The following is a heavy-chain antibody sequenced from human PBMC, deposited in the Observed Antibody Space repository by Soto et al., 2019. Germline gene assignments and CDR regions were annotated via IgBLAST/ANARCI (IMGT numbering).Heavy chain of an antibody. J-gene: IGHJ4*02. D-gene: IGHD3-10*01. CDR2: IIPILGIA. Sequence: SMKVSCKASGGTFSSYTISWVRQAPGQGLEWMGRIIPILGIANYAQKFQGRVTITADKSTSTAYMELSSLRSEDTAVYYCASQGSGSYYIDYWGQGTLATVSS. CDR1: GGTFSSYT. CDR3: ASQGSGSYYIDY. V-gene: IGHV1-69*02.